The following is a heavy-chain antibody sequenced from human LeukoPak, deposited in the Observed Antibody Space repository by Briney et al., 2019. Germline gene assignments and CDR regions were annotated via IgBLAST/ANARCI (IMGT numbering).Heavy chain of an antibody. D-gene: IGHD6-19*01. CDR2: ISAGNGNT. CDR3: ARRSVAGTGGDY. V-gene: IGHV1-18*01. Sequence: ASVKVSCKASGYTFTSYGISWVRQAPEQGLEWMGWISAGNGNTKYSQKFQGRVTITRDTSASTAYMELSSLRSEDTAVYYCARRSVAGTGGDYWGQGTLVTVSS. J-gene: IGHJ4*02. CDR1: GYTFTSYG.